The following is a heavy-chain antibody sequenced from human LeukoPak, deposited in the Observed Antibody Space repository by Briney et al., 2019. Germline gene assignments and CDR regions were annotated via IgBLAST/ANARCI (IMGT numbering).Heavy chain of an antibody. CDR3: ARLLSDLGRS. V-gene: IGHV4-39*01. Sequence: SETLSLTCTVSGGSISSSSYSWGWIRQPPGKGLEWIGSIYYSGSTYYNPSLKSRVTISVDTSKNQFSLKLSSVTAADTAVYYCARLLSDLGRSWGQGTLVTVSS. CDR1: GGSISSSSYS. J-gene: IGHJ5*02. CDR2: IYYSGST. D-gene: IGHD3-10*01.